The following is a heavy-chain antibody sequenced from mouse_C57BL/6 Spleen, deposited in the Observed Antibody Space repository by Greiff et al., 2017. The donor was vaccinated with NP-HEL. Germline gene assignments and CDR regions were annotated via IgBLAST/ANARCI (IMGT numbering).Heavy chain of an antibody. D-gene: IGHD4-1*01. J-gene: IGHJ4*01. Sequence: EVMLVESGGGLVKPGGSLKLSCAASGFTFSSYTMSWVRQTPEKRLEWVATISGGGGNTYYPDSVKGRFTIARDNAKNTLYLQMSSMMSEDTALYYCAREDANWDYAMDYWGQGTSVTVSS. CDR3: AREDANWDYAMDY. CDR1: GFTFSSYT. V-gene: IGHV5-9*01. CDR2: ISGGGGNT.